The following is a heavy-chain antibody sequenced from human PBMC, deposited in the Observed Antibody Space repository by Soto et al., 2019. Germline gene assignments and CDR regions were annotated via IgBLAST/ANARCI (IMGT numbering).Heavy chain of an antibody. J-gene: IGHJ6*02. D-gene: IGHD2-2*01. Sequence: GASVKVSCKASGGTFISYAISWVRQAPGQGLEWMGGIIPIFGTANYAQKFQGRVTITADKSTSTAYMELSSLRSEDTAVYYCARDIVVVPAASSYIGRYGMDVWGQGTTVTVSS. CDR2: IIPIFGTA. CDR1: GGTFISYA. V-gene: IGHV1-69*06. CDR3: ARDIVVVPAASSYIGRYGMDV.